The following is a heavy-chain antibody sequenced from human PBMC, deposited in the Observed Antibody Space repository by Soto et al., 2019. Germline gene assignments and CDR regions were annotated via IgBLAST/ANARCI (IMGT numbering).Heavy chain of an antibody. CDR3: AKGTTVTTSYYYYMDV. CDR1: GFTFSSYA. Sequence: EVQLLESGGGLVQPGGSLRLSCAASGFTFSSYAMSWVRQAPGKGLEWVSAISGSGGSTYYADSVKGRFTISRDNSKNTLYLQMNRLRAEDTAVYYCAKGTTVTTSYYYYMDVWGKGTTVTVSS. CDR2: ISGSGGST. J-gene: IGHJ6*03. V-gene: IGHV3-23*01. D-gene: IGHD4-17*01.